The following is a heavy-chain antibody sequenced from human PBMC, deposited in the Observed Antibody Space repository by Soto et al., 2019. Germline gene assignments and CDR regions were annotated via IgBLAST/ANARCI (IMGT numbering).Heavy chain of an antibody. CDR1: GYSFTSYW. D-gene: IGHD2-2*01. J-gene: IGHJ3*02. Sequence: EVQLVQSGAEVKKPGESLKISCKGSGYSFTSYWIGWVRQMPGKGLEWMGIIYPGDSDTRYSPSFQGQVTISADKSIRXXCLQWSSLEASDTAMEYCARGDIVVVPAADDAFDIWGQGTMVTVSS. V-gene: IGHV5-51*03. CDR3: ARGDIVVVPAADDAFDI. CDR2: IYPGDSDT.